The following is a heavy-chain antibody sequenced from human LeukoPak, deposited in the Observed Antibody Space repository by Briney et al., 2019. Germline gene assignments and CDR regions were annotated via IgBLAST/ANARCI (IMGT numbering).Heavy chain of an antibody. J-gene: IGHJ4*02. D-gene: IGHD3-3*01. CDR3: ARAPSGYADY. Sequence: PGGSLRLSCAASGFMFSTYDLHWVRQAPGKGLEWVAFIRYDGYNKYYADSVKGRFTISRDNFKDTLYLQMNSLRAEDTAVYYCARAPSGYADYWGQGTLVTVSS. V-gene: IGHV3-30*02. CDR2: IRYDGYNK. CDR1: GFMFSTYD.